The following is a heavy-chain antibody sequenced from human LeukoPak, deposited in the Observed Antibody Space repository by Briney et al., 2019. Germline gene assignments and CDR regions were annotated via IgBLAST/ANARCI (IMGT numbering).Heavy chain of an antibody. CDR3: ARETRDSRIAAAGTNWFDP. CDR1: GYTFPSYG. CDR2: ISAYNGNT. J-gene: IGHJ5*02. V-gene: IGHV1-18*01. Sequence: ASVQVSCQASGYTFPSYGISWVRQAPGQGLEGMGWISAYNGNTNYAQKLQGRVTMPTDTSTSTDYMELRSLRSDDTAVYYCARETRDSRIAAAGTNWFDPWGQGTLVTVSS. D-gene: IGHD6-25*01.